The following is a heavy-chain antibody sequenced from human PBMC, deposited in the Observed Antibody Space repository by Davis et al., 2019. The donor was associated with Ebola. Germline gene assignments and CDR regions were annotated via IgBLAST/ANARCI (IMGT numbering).Heavy chain of an antibody. V-gene: IGHV3-48*02. Sequence: GESLKISCAASGFTFNKAWMNWVRQAPGQGLEWVSYISSSSSTIYYADSVKGRFTISRDNAKNSLYLQMNSLRDEDTAVYYCARTYYYGSGSYYHFDYWGQGTLVTVSS. J-gene: IGHJ4*02. D-gene: IGHD3-10*01. CDR1: GFTFNKAW. CDR3: ARTYYYGSGSYYHFDY. CDR2: ISSSSSTI.